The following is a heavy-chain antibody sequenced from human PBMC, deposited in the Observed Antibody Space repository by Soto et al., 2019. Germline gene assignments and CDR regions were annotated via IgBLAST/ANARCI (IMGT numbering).Heavy chain of an antibody. CDR3: AKDLDKWEPYYYGMDV. CDR1: GFTFSSYG. D-gene: IGHD1-26*01. Sequence: QVQLVESGGGVVQPGRSLRLSCAASGFTFSSYGMHWVRQAPGKGLEWVAVISYDGSNKYYADSVKGRFTISRDNSKNTLYLQMTSLRAEDTAVYYCAKDLDKWEPYYYGMDVWGQGTTVTVSS. V-gene: IGHV3-30*18. J-gene: IGHJ6*02. CDR2: ISYDGSNK.